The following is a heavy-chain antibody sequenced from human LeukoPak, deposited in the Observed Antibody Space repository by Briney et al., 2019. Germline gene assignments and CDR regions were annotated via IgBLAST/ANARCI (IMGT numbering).Heavy chain of an antibody. CDR3: AKDTHYYGSGSYDY. D-gene: IGHD3-10*01. CDR1: GFTFSSYA. Sequence: GGSLRLSCAASGFTFSSYAMSWVRQAPGKGLEWVSAISGSGGSTYYADSVKGRFTISRDNAKNSLYLQMNSLRAEDMALYYCAKDTHYYGSGSYDYWGQGTLVTVSS. V-gene: IGHV3-23*01. CDR2: ISGSGGST. J-gene: IGHJ4*02.